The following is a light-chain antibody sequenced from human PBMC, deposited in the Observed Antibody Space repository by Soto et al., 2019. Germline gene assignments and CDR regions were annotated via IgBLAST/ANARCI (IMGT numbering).Light chain of an antibody. Sequence: EIVFTQSPGTLSLSPGERATLSCSASQSVSSSCLAWYQQKPGQAPRLLLYGASSRANGIPDRFSGSGSGTDFTLTISRLEPEDFAVYYCQQYGSSPPITFGQGTRLEIK. V-gene: IGKV3-20*01. CDR3: QQYGSSPPIT. CDR1: QSVSSSC. J-gene: IGKJ5*01. CDR2: GAS.